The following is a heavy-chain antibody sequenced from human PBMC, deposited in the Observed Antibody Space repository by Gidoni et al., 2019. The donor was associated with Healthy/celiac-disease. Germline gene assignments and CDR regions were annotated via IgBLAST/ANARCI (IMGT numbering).Heavy chain of an antibody. D-gene: IGHD6-19*01. J-gene: IGHJ4*02. CDR1: GFTFSSYA. CDR2: ISGSGSST. V-gene: IGHV3-23*01. CDR3: AKSRRIAVAGTGVY. Sequence: EVQLLESGGGLVQPGGSLSLSCAASGFTFSSYAMSWVRQAPGKGLEWVSAISGSGSSTYYADSVKGRFTISRDNSKNTLYLQMNSLRAEDTAVYYCAKSRRIAVAGTGVYWGQGTLVTVSS.